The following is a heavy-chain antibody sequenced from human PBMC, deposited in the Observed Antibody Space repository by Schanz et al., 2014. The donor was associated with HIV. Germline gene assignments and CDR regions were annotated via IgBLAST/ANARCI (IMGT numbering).Heavy chain of an antibody. V-gene: IGHV3-11*01. CDR3: ALVGVWYYYGMDV. CDR1: GFTFGDHY. Sequence: VQLVESGGGLVKPGGSLSLSCVASGFTFGDHYMTWIRQAPGKGLEWVAHITGPGDTMYYADSVKGRFTVSRDNSRNTNTLYLQMNSLRAEDTAVYYCALVGVWYYYGMDVWGQGTTVTVSS. J-gene: IGHJ6*02. D-gene: IGHD2-8*01. CDR2: ITGPGDTM.